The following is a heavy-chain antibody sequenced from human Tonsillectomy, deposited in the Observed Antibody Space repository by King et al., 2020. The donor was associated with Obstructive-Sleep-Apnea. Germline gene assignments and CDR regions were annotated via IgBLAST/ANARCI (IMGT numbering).Heavy chain of an antibody. CDR3: TTDPGDFPDY. V-gene: IGHV3-15*01. D-gene: IGHD4-17*01. J-gene: IGHJ4*02. Sequence: DVQLVEAGGGLVKPGESLRLSCAASGLTFTNAWRSWFRQTSGKRLEWVVRIKSKSDCGGADYAAPVTGRFTISRLDSRNTLYLQMNSLMIEDSGVYYCTTDPGDFPDYWGRGTLVTVSS. CDR2: IKSKSDCGGA. CDR1: GLTFTNAW.